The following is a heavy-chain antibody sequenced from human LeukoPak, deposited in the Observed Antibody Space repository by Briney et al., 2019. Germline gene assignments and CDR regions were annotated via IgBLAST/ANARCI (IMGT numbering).Heavy chain of an antibody. CDR1: GGSFSGYY. Sequence: PSETLSLTCAVYGGSFSGYYWSWIRQPPGKGLEWIGEINHSGSTNYNPSLKSRVTISVDTSKNQLSLKLSSVTAADTAVYYCARARNYYDSSGFYYEGDAFDIWGQGTMVTVSS. D-gene: IGHD3-22*01. CDR3: ARARNYYDSSGFYYEGDAFDI. CDR2: INHSGST. J-gene: IGHJ3*02. V-gene: IGHV4-34*01.